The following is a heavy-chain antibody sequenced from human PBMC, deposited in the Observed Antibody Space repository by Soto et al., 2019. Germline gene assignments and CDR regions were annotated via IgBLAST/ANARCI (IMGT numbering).Heavy chain of an antibody. Sequence: GESLKISCKGSGYSFTSYWIGWVRQMPGKGLEWMGIIYPGDSDTRYSPSFQGQVTISADKSISTAYLQWSSLKASDTAMYYWARANCGGDCSSWDYYPGMAVWGQGTTVTVSS. J-gene: IGHJ6*02. D-gene: IGHD2-21*02. CDR2: IYPGDSDT. CDR1: GYSFTSYW. CDR3: ARANCGGDCSSWDYYPGMAV. V-gene: IGHV5-51*01.